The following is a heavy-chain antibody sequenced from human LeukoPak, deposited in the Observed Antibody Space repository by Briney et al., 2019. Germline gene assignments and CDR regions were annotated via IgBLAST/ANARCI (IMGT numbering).Heavy chain of an antibody. D-gene: IGHD3-3*01. V-gene: IGHV1-18*01. CDR2: ISAYNGNT. J-gene: IGHJ6*03. CDR1: GYTFTSYG. CDR3: ARVNSRDFWSGYHYYYYMDV. Sequence: GASVKVSCKASGYTFTSYGISWVRQAPGQGLEWMGWISAYNGNTNYAQKLQGRVTMTTDTSTSTAYMELRSLRPDDTAVYYCARVNSRDFWSGYHYYYYMDVWGKGTTVTVSS.